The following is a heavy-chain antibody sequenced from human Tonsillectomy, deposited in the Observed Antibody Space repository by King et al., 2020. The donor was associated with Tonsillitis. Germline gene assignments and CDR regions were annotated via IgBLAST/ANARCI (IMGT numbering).Heavy chain of an antibody. J-gene: IGHJ4*02. CDR3: ARGRALWELLRWPFDY. D-gene: IGHD1-26*01. V-gene: IGHV3-48*02. CDR1: GFTFSSYS. Sequence: QLVQSGGGLVQPGGSLRLSCAASGFTFSSYSMDWVRQAPGKGLEWVSYISSTSSTIYYADSVKGRFTISRDNAKNSLYLQMNSLRDEDTAVYYCARGRALWELLRWPFDYWGQGTLVTVSS. CDR2: ISSTSSTI.